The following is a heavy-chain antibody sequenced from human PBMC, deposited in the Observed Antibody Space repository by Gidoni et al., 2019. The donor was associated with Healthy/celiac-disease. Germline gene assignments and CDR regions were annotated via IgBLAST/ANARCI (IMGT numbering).Heavy chain of an antibody. CDR1: GYTFTRYG. Sequence: VQLVHSGAEVKKHGPSVKVSCQASGYTFTRYGTSWVRQAPGQGLEWMGWISAYNGNTNYAQKLQGRVTMTTDTSTSTAYMELSSRRSDDTAVYYCARDLGYYFDYWGQGTLVTVSA. CDR3: ARDLGYYFDY. V-gene: IGHV1-18*01. CDR2: ISAYNGNT. J-gene: IGHJ4*02.